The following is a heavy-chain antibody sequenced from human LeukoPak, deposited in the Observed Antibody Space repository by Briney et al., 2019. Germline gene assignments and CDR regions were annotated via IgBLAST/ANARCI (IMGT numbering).Heavy chain of an antibody. Sequence: ASVKVSCKASGYDFTNYAITWVRQAPGQGLEWMGWINPNSGGTNYAQKFQGRVTMTRDTSISTAYMELSRLRSDDTAVYYCARDLDCSGGSCYWASPPTEFDPWGQGTLVTVSS. V-gene: IGHV1-2*02. CDR2: INPNSGGT. D-gene: IGHD2-15*01. CDR1: GYDFTNYA. J-gene: IGHJ5*02. CDR3: ARDLDCSGGSCYWASPPTEFDP.